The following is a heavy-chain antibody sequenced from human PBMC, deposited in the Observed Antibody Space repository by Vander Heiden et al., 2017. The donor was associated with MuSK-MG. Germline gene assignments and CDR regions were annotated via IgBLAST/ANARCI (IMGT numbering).Heavy chain of an antibody. CDR3: ARGGNDSSGRIHSLYDY. Sequence: QVQLVQSGAEVKKPGASVKVSCKASGYTFTGYYMHWVRQAPGQGLEWMGWINPNSGGTNYAQKLQGWVTMTRDTSISTAYMELSRLRSDDTAVYYCARGGNDSSGRIHSLYDYWGQGTLVTVSS. V-gene: IGHV1-2*04. CDR1: GYTFTGYY. D-gene: IGHD3-22*01. CDR2: INPNSGGT. J-gene: IGHJ4*02.